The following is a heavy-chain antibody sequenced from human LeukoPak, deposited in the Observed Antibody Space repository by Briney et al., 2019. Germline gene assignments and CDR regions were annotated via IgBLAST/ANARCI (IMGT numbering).Heavy chain of an antibody. CDR2: IDISGGST. V-gene: IGHV3-23*01. D-gene: IGHD6-6*01. CDR3: ANEVRPNDY. Sequence: GGSLRLSCAASGFSFSSHAMCWVRQAPGKGREWVSSIDISGGSTWYADSVRGRFTISRDNSKNTLYLQMDSLRVEDTALYYCANEVRPNDYWGQGTLVTVSS. CDR1: GFSFSSHA. J-gene: IGHJ4*02.